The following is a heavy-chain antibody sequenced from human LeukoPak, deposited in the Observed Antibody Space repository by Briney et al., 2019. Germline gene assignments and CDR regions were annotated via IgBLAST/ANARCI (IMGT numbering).Heavy chain of an antibody. D-gene: IGHD3-10*01. Sequence: PSETLSLTCAVYGGSFSGYYWSWIRQPPGKGLEWIGEINHSGSTNHNPSLKSRVTISVDTSKNQFSLKLSSVTAADTAVYYCARGGMIWFGELLRDNWFDPWGQGTLVTVSS. CDR3: ARGGMIWFGELLRDNWFDP. CDR2: INHSGST. CDR1: GGSFSGYY. V-gene: IGHV4-34*01. J-gene: IGHJ5*02.